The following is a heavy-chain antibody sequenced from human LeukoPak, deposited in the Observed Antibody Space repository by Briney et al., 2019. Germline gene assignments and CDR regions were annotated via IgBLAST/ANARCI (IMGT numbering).Heavy chain of an antibody. CDR3: ARFGGDYDSSGYDY. CDR2: ISGSGGRT. D-gene: IGHD3-22*01. CDR1: GFTFSSYA. Sequence: PGGSLRLSCATSGFTFSSYAMNWVRQAPGKGLEWVSTISGSGGRTYYADSVKGRFTISRDNSKNTLYLQMNSLRAEDTAVYYCARFGGDYDSSGYDYWGQGTLVTVSS. V-gene: IGHV3-23*01. J-gene: IGHJ4*02.